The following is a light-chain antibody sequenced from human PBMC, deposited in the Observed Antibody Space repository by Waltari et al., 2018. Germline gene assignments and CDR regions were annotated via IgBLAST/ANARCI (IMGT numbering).Light chain of an antibody. V-gene: IGKV2-30*02. CDR3: MQSTHWPPWT. CDR1: QSLVHSDGDTY. Sequence: DVVMTQSPRPLSVNLGQPASISCRSSQSLVHSDGDTYLHWFQQRPGQSPRRLINKVSERDPGVPDRFSGSGSGTDFTLEISTVEAEDVGVYYCMQSTHWPPWTFGQGTKVEIK. J-gene: IGKJ1*01. CDR2: KVS.